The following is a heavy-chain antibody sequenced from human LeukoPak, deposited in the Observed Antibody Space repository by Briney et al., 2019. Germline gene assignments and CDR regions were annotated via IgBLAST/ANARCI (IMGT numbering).Heavy chain of an antibody. J-gene: IGHJ4*02. CDR2: IIPIFGTA. D-gene: IGHD3-10*01. CDR1: GGTFSSYA. CDR3: ASGTGSWYFDY. Sequence: GASVKVSCKASGGTFSSYAISWVRQAPGQGLEWMGGIIPIFGTANYAQKFQGRVTITTDESTSTAYMELSSLRSEDTAVYYCASGTGSWYFDYWGQGTLVTVPS. V-gene: IGHV1-69*05.